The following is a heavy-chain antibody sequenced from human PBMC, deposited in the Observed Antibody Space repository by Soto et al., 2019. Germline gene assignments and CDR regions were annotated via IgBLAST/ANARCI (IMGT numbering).Heavy chain of an antibody. J-gene: IGHJ4*01. CDR2: ISSSSSYI. CDR1: GFTFSSYS. CDR3: ASVAPPNDVLAYFDY. Sequence: PGGSLRLSCAASGFTFSSYSMNWVRQAPGKGLEWVSSISSSSSYIYYADSVKGRFTISRDNAKNSLYLQMNSLRAEDTAVYYYASVAPPNDVLAYFDYWGQGTLVTVSS. V-gene: IGHV3-21*01. D-gene: IGHD1-1*01.